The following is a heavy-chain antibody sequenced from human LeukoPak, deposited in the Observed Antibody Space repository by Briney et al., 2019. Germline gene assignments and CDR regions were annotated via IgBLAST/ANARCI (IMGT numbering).Heavy chain of an antibody. CDR2: IHTSGST. D-gene: IGHD4-17*01. CDR3: ARAGDYGDYVGWFDP. Sequence: SETLSLTCTVSGGSISSYYWSWIRQPAGRGLEWIGRIHTSGSTNYNPSLKSRVTMSVDTSKKQFSLKLTSVTAADTAVYYCARAGDYGDYVGWFDPWGQGTLVTVSS. V-gene: IGHV4-4*07. CDR1: GGSISSYY. J-gene: IGHJ5*02.